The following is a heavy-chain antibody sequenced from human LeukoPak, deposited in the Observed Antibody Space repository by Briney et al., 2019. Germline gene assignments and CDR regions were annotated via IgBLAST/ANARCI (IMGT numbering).Heavy chain of an antibody. CDR1: GFTFSSYG. D-gene: IGHD3-10*01. CDR3: AKVGIDGSGPFDH. CDR2: ISGSGGST. V-gene: IGHV3-23*01. Sequence: GGSLRLSCAASGFTFSSYGMSWVRQAPGKGLEWVSAISGSGGSTYYADSVKGRFTISRDNSKNTLYLQMNSLRAEDTAVYYCAKVGIDGSGPFDHWGQGTLVTVSS. J-gene: IGHJ4*02.